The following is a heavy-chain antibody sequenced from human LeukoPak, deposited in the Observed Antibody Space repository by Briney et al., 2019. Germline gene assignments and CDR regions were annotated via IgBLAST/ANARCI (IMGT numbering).Heavy chain of an antibody. J-gene: IGHJ4*02. Sequence: GGSLRLSCAASGFTFSSYSTNWVRQAPGKGLEWGSYISGSSSTIYYADSVKGRFTISRDNGKNTLYLQMNSLRAEDTAVYYCARGSTYYDSSGQVPFDYWGQGTLVTVSS. CDR3: ARGSTYYDSSGQVPFDY. CDR2: ISGSSSTI. V-gene: IGHV3-48*01. D-gene: IGHD3-22*01. CDR1: GFTFSSYS.